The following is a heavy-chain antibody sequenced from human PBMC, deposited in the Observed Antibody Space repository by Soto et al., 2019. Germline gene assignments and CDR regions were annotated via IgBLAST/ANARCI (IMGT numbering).Heavy chain of an antibody. CDR3: ARHGSTVTEFDY. CDR2: IYYSGST. Sequence: LSLTCTVSGGSISSSSYYWGWIRQPPGKGLEWIGSIYYSGSTYYNPSLKSRVTISVDTSKNQFSLKLSSVTAADTAVYYCARHGSTVTEFDYWGQGTLVTVSS. V-gene: IGHV4-39*01. J-gene: IGHJ4*02. D-gene: IGHD4-17*01. CDR1: GGSISSSSYY.